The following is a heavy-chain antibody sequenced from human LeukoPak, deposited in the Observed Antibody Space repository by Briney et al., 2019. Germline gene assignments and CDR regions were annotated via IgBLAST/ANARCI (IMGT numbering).Heavy chain of an antibody. J-gene: IGHJ4*02. CDR3: AKDSPTYYYDSSGYLFDY. Sequence: GGSLRLSCVASGFTFSSYAMSWVRQAPGKGLEWVSAISGSGGSTYYADSVKGRFTISRDNSKNTLYLQMNSLRAEDTAVYYCAKDSPTYYYDSSGYLFDYWGQGTLVTVSS. D-gene: IGHD3-22*01. V-gene: IGHV3-23*01. CDR2: ISGSGGST. CDR1: GFTFSSYA.